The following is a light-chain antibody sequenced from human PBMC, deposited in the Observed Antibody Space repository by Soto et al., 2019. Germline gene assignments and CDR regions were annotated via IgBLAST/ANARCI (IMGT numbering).Light chain of an antibody. Sequence: QCALTQPASVSGSPGQSITISCTGTSSDVGGYNYVSWYQQHPGQAPRLMVYDVTNRASGVSDRFSVSKSGNTVSLTISGLQAEDEADYYCASYTTASTYVFGTGTKLTVL. J-gene: IGLJ1*01. CDR2: DVT. CDR1: SSDVGGYNY. V-gene: IGLV2-14*01. CDR3: ASYTTASTYV.